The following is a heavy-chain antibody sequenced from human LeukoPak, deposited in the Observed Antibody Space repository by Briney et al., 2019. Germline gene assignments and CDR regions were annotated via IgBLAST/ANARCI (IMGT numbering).Heavy chain of an antibody. V-gene: IGHV3-7*04. CDR1: GFTFSSYW. CDR3: ARGAFTNFGVVIQYYFDY. J-gene: IGHJ4*02. Sequence: GGSLRLSCAASGFTFSSYWMSWVRQAPGKGLEWVANIKQDGREKYYVDSVKGRFTIPRDNAKNSLYLQMNSLRAEDTAVYYCARGAFTNFGVVIQYYFDYWGQGTLVTVSS. D-gene: IGHD3-3*01. CDR2: IKQDGREK.